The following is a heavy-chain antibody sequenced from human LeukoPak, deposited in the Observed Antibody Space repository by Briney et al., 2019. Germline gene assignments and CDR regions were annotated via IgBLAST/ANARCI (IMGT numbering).Heavy chain of an antibody. CDR1: GGSISSTNHY. CDR2: IYYSGST. J-gene: IGHJ5*02. CDR3: ARDRWSCSGGSCYSGYWFDP. Sequence: SGTLSLTCAVSGGSISSTNHYWAWIRQPPGKGLEWIGYIYYSGSTNYNPSLKSRVTISVETSKNQFSLKLSSVTAADTAVYYCARDRWSCSGGSCYSGYWFDPWGQGTLVTVSS. V-gene: IGHV4-61*01. D-gene: IGHD2-15*01.